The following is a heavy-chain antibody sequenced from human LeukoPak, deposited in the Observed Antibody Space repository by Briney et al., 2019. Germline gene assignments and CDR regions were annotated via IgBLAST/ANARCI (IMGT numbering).Heavy chain of an antibody. D-gene: IGHD3-9*01. CDR3: ARDGYDVLTGYYTLLGAFDI. V-gene: IGHV4-59*01. Sequence: SETLSLTCTVSGGSISSYYWSWIRQPPGKGLEWIGYIYYGGSTNYNPSLKSRVTISVDTSKNQFSLKLSSVTAADTAVYYCARDGYDVLTGYYTLLGAFDIWGQGTMVTVSS. CDR2: IYYGGST. CDR1: GGSISSYY. J-gene: IGHJ3*02.